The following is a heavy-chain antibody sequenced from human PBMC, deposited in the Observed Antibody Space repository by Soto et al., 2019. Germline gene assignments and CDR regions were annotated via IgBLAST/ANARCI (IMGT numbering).Heavy chain of an antibody. Sequence: GGSLRLSCAASGFTFSSFNMNWVRQAPGKGPEWVSSISSSSYYVYYADSVKGRFTISRDNAKNSLYLQMSSLRAEDTAVYHCARDPWFDPWGQGTLVTVSS. CDR3: ARDPWFDP. CDR2: ISSSSYYV. V-gene: IGHV3-21*06. CDR1: GFTFSSFN. J-gene: IGHJ5*02.